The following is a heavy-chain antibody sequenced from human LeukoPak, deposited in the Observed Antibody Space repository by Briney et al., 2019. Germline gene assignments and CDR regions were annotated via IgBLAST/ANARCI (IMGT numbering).Heavy chain of an antibody. Sequence: PSETLSLTCSVSGGSITSHFWSWIRQPPGKGLEWIGYIHYSGSTNYNPSLKSRVTISPDTSKNQLFLKLNSVTAADTAVYYCARLVWLGESPGSWFDSWGREPWSPSPQ. D-gene: IGHD3-10*01. J-gene: IGHJ5*01. V-gene: IGHV4-59*11. CDR2: IHYSGST. CDR1: GGSITSHF. CDR3: ARLVWLGESPGSWFDS.